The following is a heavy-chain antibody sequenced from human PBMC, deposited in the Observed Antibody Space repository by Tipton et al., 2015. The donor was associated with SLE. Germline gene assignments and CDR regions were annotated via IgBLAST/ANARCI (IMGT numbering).Heavy chain of an antibody. D-gene: IGHD3-3*01. V-gene: IGHV4-59*12. CDR3: AEVGYDFWSGYTNAFDM. Sequence: TLSLTCTVSGGSISTYSLSWIRQPPGKGLEWIGYIYYSGSTNYNRALKSRVTISVDTSKNQFSLKLSSVTAADTAVYYCAEVGYDFWSGYTNAFDMWGQGTMVTVSS. CDR2: IYYSGST. CDR1: GGSISTYS. J-gene: IGHJ3*02.